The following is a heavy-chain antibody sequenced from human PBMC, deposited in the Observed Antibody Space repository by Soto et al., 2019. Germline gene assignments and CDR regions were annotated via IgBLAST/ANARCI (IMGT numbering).Heavy chain of an antibody. CDR2: ISGSGGST. CDR1: GFTFSSYA. V-gene: IGHV3-23*01. Sequence: EVQLLESGGGLVQPGGSLRLSCAASGFTFSSYAMSWVRQAPGKGLEWVSAISGSGGSTYYADSVKGRFTISRDNSKKPLYLQMNSLRAEDTAVYYCAKKRERLVRGGYFDYWGQGTLVTVSS. CDR3: AKKRERLVRGGYFDY. J-gene: IGHJ4*02. D-gene: IGHD6-13*01.